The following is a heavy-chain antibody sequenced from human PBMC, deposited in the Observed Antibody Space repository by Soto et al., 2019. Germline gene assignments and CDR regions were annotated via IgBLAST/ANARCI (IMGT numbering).Heavy chain of an antibody. D-gene: IGHD6-6*01. CDR1: GFTFSSYA. J-gene: IGHJ6*02. Sequence: QPGGSLRLSCAASGFTFSSYAMHWVRQAPGKGLEWVAVISYDGSNKYYADSVKGRFTISRDNSKNTLYLQMNSLRAEDTAGYYCARDHQGFAARHHYYYGMEVWGQGTTYTVSS. CDR3: ARDHQGFAARHHYYYGMEV. CDR2: ISYDGSNK. V-gene: IGHV3-30-3*01.